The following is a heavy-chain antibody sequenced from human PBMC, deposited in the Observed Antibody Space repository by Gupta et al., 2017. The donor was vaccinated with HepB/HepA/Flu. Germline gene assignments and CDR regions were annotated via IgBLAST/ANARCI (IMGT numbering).Heavy chain of an antibody. Sequence: QVQLVQSGAEVKKPGASVKVSCKASGYTFTGYYMHWVRQAPGQGLEWMGWINPNSGGTNYAQKFQGRVTMTRDTSISTAYMELSRLRSDDTAVYYCARDYYDSSGYKTPGDYWGQGTLVTVSS. CDR1: GYTFTGYY. CDR3: ARDYYDSSGYKTPGDY. V-gene: IGHV1-2*02. CDR2: INPNSGGT. D-gene: IGHD3-22*01. J-gene: IGHJ4*02.